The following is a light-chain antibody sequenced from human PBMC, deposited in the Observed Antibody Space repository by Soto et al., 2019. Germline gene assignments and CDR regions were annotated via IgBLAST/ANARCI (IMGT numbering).Light chain of an antibody. CDR3: QKYNSAPRT. V-gene: IGKV1-27*01. Sequence: DIQMTQSPSSLSASIGDRVTITCRASQGISNYLAWYQQKPGKVPKLLIYAASTLQSGVSSRFSGSGSGSDFTLTISSLQPEDVATYYCQKYNSAPRTFGQGTKVEIK. CDR2: AAS. J-gene: IGKJ1*01. CDR1: QGISNY.